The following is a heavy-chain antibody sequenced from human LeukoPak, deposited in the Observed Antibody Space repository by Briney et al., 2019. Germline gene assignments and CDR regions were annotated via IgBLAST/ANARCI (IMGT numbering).Heavy chain of an antibody. J-gene: IGHJ3*02. Sequence: GGSLRLSCAASGFIFSNYGMNWVRQAPVKGLEWVSYISSSSSSISYADSVRGRFTISRDNARNSLYLQMNSQRVEDTAVYYCARGGAARPDIWGQGTMVIVSS. V-gene: IGHV3-48*01. D-gene: IGHD6-6*01. CDR3: ARGGAARPDI. CDR1: GFIFSNYG. CDR2: ISSSSSSI.